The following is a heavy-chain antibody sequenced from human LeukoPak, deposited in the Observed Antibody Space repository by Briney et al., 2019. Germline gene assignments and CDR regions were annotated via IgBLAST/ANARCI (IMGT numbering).Heavy chain of an antibody. D-gene: IGHD2-15*01. CDR1: GFSLSSYS. CDR3: SRKVILADNGGSSAHDY. Sequence: SGGSQTLLCAPSGFSLSSYSMTWVPQAPGRGLDWISYISSSSSTIFYTVSVKGRVTISRDNAEHSLFLQMNRLRSEHRAVYYCSRKVILADNGGSSAHDYWGQGTLVTVSS. V-gene: IGHV3-48*04. J-gene: IGHJ4*02. CDR2: ISSSSSTI.